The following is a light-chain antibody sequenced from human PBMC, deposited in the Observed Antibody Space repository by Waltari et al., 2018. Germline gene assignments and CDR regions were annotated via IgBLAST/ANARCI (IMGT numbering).Light chain of an antibody. J-gene: IGKJ2*01. CDR2: GAS. CDR3: LQGYSSPPT. CDR1: QSVSRH. Sequence: EIVLTQSPATLSVSLGERATLPCRASQSVSRHLAWYQHKVGLAPRPLSYGASTRATGVPARFSGSGSGTEFTLTISSLQSEDFATYYCLQGYSSPPTFGQGTKLEIK. V-gene: IGKV3-15*01.